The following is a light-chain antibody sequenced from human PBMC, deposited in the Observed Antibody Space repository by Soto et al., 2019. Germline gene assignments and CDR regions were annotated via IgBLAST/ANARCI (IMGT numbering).Light chain of an antibody. V-gene: IGKV3-20*01. CDR3: QQYNNWPPYT. CDR2: GAS. CDR1: QSVRSSY. J-gene: IGKJ2*01. Sequence: EIVLTQSPGTLSLSPGERATLSCRASQSVRSSYLAWYQQKPGQAPRLLIYGASSRATGIPDRFSGSGSGTDFTLTISRLEPEDFAVYYCQQYNNWPPYTFGQGTKLEIK.